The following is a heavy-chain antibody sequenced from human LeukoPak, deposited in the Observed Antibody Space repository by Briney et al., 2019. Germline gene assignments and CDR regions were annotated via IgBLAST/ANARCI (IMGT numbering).Heavy chain of an antibody. CDR2: ISSSGSYI. CDR3: ARAAYSSTWYSRYFDL. V-gene: IGHV3-21*01. CDR1: RFTFSSYS. Sequence: SPGGSLRLSCAASRFTFSSYSMNWVRQAPGKGLEWVSSISSSGSYIYYADSVKGRFTISRENAKNSLYLQMNSLRAGDTAVYYCARAAYSSTWYSRYFDLWGRGTLVTVSS. J-gene: IGHJ2*01. D-gene: IGHD6-13*01.